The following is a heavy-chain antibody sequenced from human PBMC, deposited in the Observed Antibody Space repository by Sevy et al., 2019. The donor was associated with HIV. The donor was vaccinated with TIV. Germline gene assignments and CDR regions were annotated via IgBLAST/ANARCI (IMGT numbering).Heavy chain of an antibody. Sequence: GGSLRLSCAASGFTFDDYAMHWVRQAPGKGLEWVSGISWNSGSIGYADSVKGRFTISRDNAKNSLYLQMNSLRAEDTALYYCAKALDSSGYLVLDYWGQGTLVTFSS. CDR2: ISWNSGSI. V-gene: IGHV3-9*01. CDR3: AKALDSSGYLVLDY. D-gene: IGHD3-22*01. J-gene: IGHJ4*02. CDR1: GFTFDDYA.